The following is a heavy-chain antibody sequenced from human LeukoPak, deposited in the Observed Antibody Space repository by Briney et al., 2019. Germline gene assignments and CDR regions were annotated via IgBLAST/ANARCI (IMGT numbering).Heavy chain of an antibody. CDR3: ARDYYDSSGYYYYIPDAFDI. Sequence: ASVKVSCKASGYTFTSYGISWVRQAPGQGLEWMGWISAYNGNTNYAQKLQGRVTMTTDTSTSTAYMELRSLRSDDTAVYYCARDYYDSSGYYYYIPDAFDIWGQGTMVTVSS. D-gene: IGHD3-22*01. V-gene: IGHV1-18*01. J-gene: IGHJ3*02. CDR1: GYTFTSYG. CDR2: ISAYNGNT.